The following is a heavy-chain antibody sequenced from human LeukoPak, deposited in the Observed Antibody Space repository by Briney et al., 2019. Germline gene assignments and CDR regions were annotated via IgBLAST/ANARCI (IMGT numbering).Heavy chain of an antibody. V-gene: IGHV4-34*01. D-gene: IGHD6-13*01. CDR1: GGSFSGYY. CDR3: ARKRKGISSSYPFLNYYYMDV. J-gene: IGHJ6*03. Sequence: SETLSLTCAVYGGSFSGYYWSWIRQPPGKGLEWIGEINHSGSTNYNPSLKSRVTISVDTSKNQFSLKLSSLTAADTAVYYCARKRKGISSSYPFLNYYYMDVWGKGTTVTVSS. CDR2: INHSGST.